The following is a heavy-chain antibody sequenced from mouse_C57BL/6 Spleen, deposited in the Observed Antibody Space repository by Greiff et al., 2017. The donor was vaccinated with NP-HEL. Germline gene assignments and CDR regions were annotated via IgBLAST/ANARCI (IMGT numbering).Heavy chain of an antibody. CDR1: GFTFSSYG. CDR3: ARDYYGSDAMDY. Sequence: EVQLVESGGDLVKPGGSLKLSCAASGFTFSSYGMSWVRQTPDKRLEWVATISSGGSYTYYPDSVKGRFTISRDNAKNTLYLQMSSLKSEDTAMYYCARDYYGSDAMDYWGQGTSVTVSS. J-gene: IGHJ4*01. CDR2: ISSGGSYT. D-gene: IGHD1-1*01. V-gene: IGHV5-6*01.